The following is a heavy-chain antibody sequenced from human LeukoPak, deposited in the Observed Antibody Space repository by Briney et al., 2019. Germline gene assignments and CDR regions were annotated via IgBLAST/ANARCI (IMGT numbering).Heavy chain of an antibody. D-gene: IGHD3-10*01. CDR1: GYSFTSYW. CDR2: IYTGDSDT. CDR3: ARLEYLVVRGVLDAFDI. V-gene: IGHV5-51*01. Sequence: GESLQISCKGSGYSFTSYWIGGVRQMPGKGLEWMGIIYTGDSDTRYSPSFQGQVTISADKPISTAYLQWSSLKASDTAMYYCARLEYLVVRGVLDAFDIWGQG. J-gene: IGHJ3*02.